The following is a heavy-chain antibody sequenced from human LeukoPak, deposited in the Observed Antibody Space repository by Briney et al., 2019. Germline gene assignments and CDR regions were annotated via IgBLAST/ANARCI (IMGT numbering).Heavy chain of an antibody. CDR2: IYYTGST. J-gene: IGHJ4*02. CDR3: ARVGSGWYYFDY. V-gene: IGHV4-39*01. CDR1: GGSISSSSYY. D-gene: IGHD6-19*01. Sequence: SETLSLTCTVSGGSISSSSYYWGWIRQPPGKGLEWIETIYYTGSTYYNPSLKSRVTISVDTSKNQFSLKLSSVTAADTAVYYCARVGSGWYYFDYWGQGTLVTVSS.